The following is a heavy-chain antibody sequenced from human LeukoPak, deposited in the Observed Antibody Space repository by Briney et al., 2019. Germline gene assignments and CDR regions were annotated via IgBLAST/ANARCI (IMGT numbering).Heavy chain of an antibody. D-gene: IGHD1-20*01. Sequence: GGSLRLSCAASGFTFNSYGMHWVRQVPGKGLEWVAFIRYDGSKKYYADSVTGRFTISRDNSKNTLFLQMNSLRAEDMAVYYCAKDYGITGTGGAWLDPWGQGTLVTVSS. J-gene: IGHJ5*02. CDR2: IRYDGSKK. CDR3: AKDYGITGTGGAWLDP. V-gene: IGHV3-30*02. CDR1: GFTFNSYG.